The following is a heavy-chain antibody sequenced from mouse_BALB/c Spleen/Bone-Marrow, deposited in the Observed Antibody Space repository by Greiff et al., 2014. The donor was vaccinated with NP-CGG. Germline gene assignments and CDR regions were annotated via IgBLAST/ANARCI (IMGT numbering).Heavy chain of an antibody. CDR2: IYPGNNDA. J-gene: IGHJ3*01. D-gene: IGHD4-1*01. CDR1: GYTFTNYW. V-gene: IGHV1-5*01. CDR3: ARNWDGGFAY. Sequence: VQLQQSGTVLARPGASLRMSCKAAGYTFTNYWINWIKQRPGQGLEWIGAIYPGNNDAKYSQKFKAKAKLTAVTSTSTADMELSSLTNEDSAVYYCARNWDGGFAYWGQGTLVTVSA.